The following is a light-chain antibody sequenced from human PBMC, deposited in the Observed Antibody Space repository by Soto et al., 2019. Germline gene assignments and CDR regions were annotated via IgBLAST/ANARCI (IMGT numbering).Light chain of an antibody. CDR2: GAS. CDR3: LQSDSSPYT. J-gene: IGKJ2*01. Sequence: EIVMTQSPATLSVSPGERATLSCRASQSVSSNLAWYQQKPGQAPRLLIFGASTRATGIPVRFSGSGSGTEFTLTISSLQSEDFATYYCLQSDSSPYTFGQGTKLEI. CDR1: QSVSSN. V-gene: IGKV3-15*01.